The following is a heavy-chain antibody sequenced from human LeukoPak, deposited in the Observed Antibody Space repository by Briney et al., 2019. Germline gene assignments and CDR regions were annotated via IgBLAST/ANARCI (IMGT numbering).Heavy chain of an antibody. V-gene: IGHV1-8*02. CDR1: GYTFTGYY. CDR2: INPNSGNT. CDR3: ARTGTYYYYYMDV. Sequence: ASVKVSCKASGYTFTGYYMHWVRQAPGQGLEWMGWINPNSGNTGYAQKFQGRVTMTRNTSISTAYMELSSLRSEDTAVYYCARTGTYYYYYMDVWGKGTTVTISS. D-gene: IGHD1-14*01. J-gene: IGHJ6*03.